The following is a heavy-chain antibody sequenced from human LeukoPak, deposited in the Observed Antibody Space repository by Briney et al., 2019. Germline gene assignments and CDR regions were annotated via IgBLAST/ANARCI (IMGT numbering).Heavy chain of an antibody. Sequence: SETLSLTCTVSGYSISSGYYWGWIRQPPGKGLEWIGSIYHGGSTYYNPSLKSRVTISVDTSKNQFSLKLSSVTAADAAVYYCASRPSYSSSWYHYYYYYMDVWGKGTTVTVSS. CDR2: IYHGGST. D-gene: IGHD6-13*01. CDR1: GYSISSGYY. V-gene: IGHV4-38-2*02. J-gene: IGHJ6*03. CDR3: ASRPSYSSSWYHYYYYYMDV.